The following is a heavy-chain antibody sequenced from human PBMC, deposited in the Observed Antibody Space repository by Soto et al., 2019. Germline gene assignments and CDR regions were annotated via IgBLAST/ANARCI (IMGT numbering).Heavy chain of an antibody. CDR1: GFTFSSYS. CDR2: ISSSSSYI. J-gene: IGHJ4*02. V-gene: IGHV3-21*01. CDR3: ARDLVGSGADY. D-gene: IGHD3-3*01. Sequence: EVQLVESGGGLVKPGGSLRLSCAASGFTFSSYSMNWVRQAPGKGLEWVSSISSSSSYIYYADSVKGRFTISRDNAKNSLYLQMNSLGAEDTAVYYCARDLVGSGADYWGQGTLVTVSS.